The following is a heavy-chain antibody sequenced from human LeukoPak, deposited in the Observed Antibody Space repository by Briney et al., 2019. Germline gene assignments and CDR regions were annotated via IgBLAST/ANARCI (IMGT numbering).Heavy chain of an antibody. Sequence: GGALRLSCAASGFTFSSYWMNWARQAPGKGLEWVASINHDGNVNYYVDSVKGRFTISRDNAKNSLYLQMSNLRAEDPAVYFCARGGGLDVWGQGATVTVSS. D-gene: IGHD3-16*01. CDR3: ARGGGLDV. CDR2: INHDGNVN. V-gene: IGHV3-7*03. J-gene: IGHJ6*02. CDR1: GFTFSSYW.